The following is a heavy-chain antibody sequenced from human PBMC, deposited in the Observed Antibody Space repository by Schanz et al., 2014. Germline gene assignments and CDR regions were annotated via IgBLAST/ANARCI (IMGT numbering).Heavy chain of an antibody. CDR3: ARDHHSNSWHIDAFDI. D-gene: IGHD6-13*01. CDR1: GGSISSYY. V-gene: IGHV4-59*01. J-gene: IGHJ3*02. CDR2: IYYSGGTNYNPSLAGST. Sequence: QVQLQESGPGLVKPSETLSLTCTVSGGSISSYYWSWIRQPPGKGLEWIGYIYYSGGTNYNPSLAGSTNYNPSLKSRFTMSVDTSKNQFSLKLSSVTAADTAVYYCARDHHSNSWHIDAFDIWGQGTMVTVSS.